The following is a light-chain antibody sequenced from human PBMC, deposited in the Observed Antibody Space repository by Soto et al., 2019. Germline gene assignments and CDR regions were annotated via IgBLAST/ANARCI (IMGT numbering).Light chain of an antibody. CDR3: QQLNSAWYA. J-gene: IGKJ2*01. Sequence: DIQLTQSPSFLSASVGDRVTITCRASQGISTYLAWYLQRPGKAPKLLIYGASTLQSGVPSRFSGSVSGTEFTLTISSLQPEDFGTYYCQQLNSAWYAFGQGTKLEIK. CDR1: QGISTY. CDR2: GAS. V-gene: IGKV1-9*01.